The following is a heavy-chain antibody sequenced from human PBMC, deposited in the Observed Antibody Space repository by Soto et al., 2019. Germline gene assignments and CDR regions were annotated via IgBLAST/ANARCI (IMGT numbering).Heavy chain of an antibody. D-gene: IGHD1-26*01. CDR3: AFVGAPRAY. CDR1: GFTFSDHH. J-gene: IGHJ4*02. Sequence: EVQLVESGGALVQPGGSLRLSCAASGFTFSDHHMDWVRQAPGKGLEWVGRTRNKGNSYTTEYAASVKGRFTISRDESNNSLYLQMNRRKTGYTAVYYCAFVGAPRAYWGQGTLVTVSS. CDR2: TRNKGNSYTT. V-gene: IGHV3-72*01.